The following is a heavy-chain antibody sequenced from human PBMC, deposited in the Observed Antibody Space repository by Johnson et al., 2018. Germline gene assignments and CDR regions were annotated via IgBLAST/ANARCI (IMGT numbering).Heavy chain of an antibody. D-gene: IGHD1-26*01. CDR1: GGSFSGYY. CDR2: INHSGST. J-gene: IGHJ6*02. V-gene: IGHV4-34*01. CDR3: ARGRRVGATVGSFRYYYVMDV. Sequence: QVQLQQWGAGLLKPSETLSLTCAVYGGSFSGYYWSWIRQPPGKGLEWIGEINHSGSTNYNPSLKSRVTLSVDTSKNQFSLKLSSVTAADTAVYYCARGRRVGATVGSFRYYYVMDVWGQGTTVTVSS.